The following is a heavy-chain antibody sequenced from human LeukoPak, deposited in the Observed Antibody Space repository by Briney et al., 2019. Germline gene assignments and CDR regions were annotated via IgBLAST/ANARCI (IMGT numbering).Heavy chain of an antibody. V-gene: IGHV3-48*03. CDR3: AILVRGVPDADY. Sequence: GGSLRLSCAASGFTFSSYEMNWVRQAPGKGLEWVSYISSSGSTIYYADSVKGRFTISRDNAKNSLNLQMNSLRAEDTAVYYCAILVRGVPDADYWGQGTLVTVSS. D-gene: IGHD3-10*01. CDR2: ISSSGSTI. CDR1: GFTFSSYE. J-gene: IGHJ4*02.